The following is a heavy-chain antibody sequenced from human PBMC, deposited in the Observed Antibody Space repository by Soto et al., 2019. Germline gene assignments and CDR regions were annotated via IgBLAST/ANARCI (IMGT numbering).Heavy chain of an antibody. CDR2: ISPYNGNT. J-gene: IGHJ2*01. CDR3: GREGGDYDWYFDL. V-gene: IGHV1-18*01. D-gene: IGHD4-17*01. Sequence: QVQLVQSGAEVKEPGASVKVSCKTSGYTFTSHGVYWLRQAPGQGLEWVGWISPYNGNTNYEQRLQGRVTLTTDTSTSTGYMELRSLRPDVTDVYYCGREGGDYDWYFDLWGRGTPVTVSS. CDR1: GYTFTSHG.